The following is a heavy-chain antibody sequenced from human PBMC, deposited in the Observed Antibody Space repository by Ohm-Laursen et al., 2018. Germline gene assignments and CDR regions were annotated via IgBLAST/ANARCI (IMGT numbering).Heavy chain of an antibody. D-gene: IGHD6-13*01. CDR3: EGKGPQQLY. Sequence: SLRLSCTASGFTFNSCDMSWVRQAPGKGLEWVSAITVNGDNTFYADSVKGRFTISRDNSKNTLYLQMNSLTAEDTAAYYCEGKGPQQLYWGQGTLVTVSS. V-gene: IGHV3-23*01. J-gene: IGHJ4*02. CDR1: GFTFNSCD. CDR2: ITVNGDNT.